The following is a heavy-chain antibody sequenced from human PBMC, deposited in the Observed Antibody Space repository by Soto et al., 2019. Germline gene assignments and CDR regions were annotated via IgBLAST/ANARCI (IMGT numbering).Heavy chain of an antibody. J-gene: IGHJ4*02. Sequence: EVQLVESGGGLVQPGGSLRLSCAASGFTFSSYWMSWVRQAPGKGLEWVANIKQDGSEKYYVDSVKGRFTISRDNAKNSLYRQMNSLRAEDTAVYYCARHLYGDPGLLDYWGQGTLVTVSS. CDR2: IKQDGSEK. D-gene: IGHD4-17*01. CDR3: ARHLYGDPGLLDY. CDR1: GFTFSSYW. V-gene: IGHV3-7*05.